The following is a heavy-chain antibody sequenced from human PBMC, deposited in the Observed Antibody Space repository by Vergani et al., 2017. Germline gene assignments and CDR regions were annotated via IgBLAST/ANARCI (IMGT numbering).Heavy chain of an antibody. Sequence: QVQLQQWGAGLLKPSETLSLTCAVYGCSFSGYYWSWIRQPPGKGREWNGEINHSGSTNYNPSLKSLVTISVDTSKNQFSLKLSSVTAADTAVYYCARGGRQWLGRTYFDYWGQGTLVTVSS. D-gene: IGHD6-19*01. CDR1: GCSFSGYY. CDR3: ARGGRQWLGRTYFDY. J-gene: IGHJ4*02. V-gene: IGHV4-34*01. CDR2: INHSGST.